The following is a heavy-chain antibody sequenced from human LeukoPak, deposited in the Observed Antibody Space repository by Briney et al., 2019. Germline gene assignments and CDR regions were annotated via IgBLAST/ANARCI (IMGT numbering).Heavy chain of an antibody. V-gene: IGHV3-30*04. CDR1: GLTFSSYA. CDR3: ARDKQLWSLGDYYYGMDV. D-gene: IGHD5-18*01. CDR2: ISYDGSNK. J-gene: IGHJ6*04. Sequence: QSGGSLRLSCAASGLTFSSYAMHWVRQAPGKGLEWVAVISYDGSNKYYADSVKGRFTISRDNSKNTLYLQMNSLRAEDTAVYYCARDKQLWSLGDYYYGMDVWGKGTTVTVSS.